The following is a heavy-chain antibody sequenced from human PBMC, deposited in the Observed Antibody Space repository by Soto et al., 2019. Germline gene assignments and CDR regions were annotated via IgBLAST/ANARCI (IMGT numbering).Heavy chain of an antibody. V-gene: IGHV1-18*04. CDR1: GYTFTSYG. CDR2: ISAYNGNT. J-gene: IGHJ4*02. CDR3: ARDLFYYYDSSGYPY. Sequence: ASVKVSCKASGYTFTSYGISWVQQAPGQGLEWMGWISAYNGNTNYAQKLQGRVTMTTDTSTSTAYMGLRSLRSDATALYSCARDLFYYYDSSGYPYWGQGTLVPVS. D-gene: IGHD3-22*01.